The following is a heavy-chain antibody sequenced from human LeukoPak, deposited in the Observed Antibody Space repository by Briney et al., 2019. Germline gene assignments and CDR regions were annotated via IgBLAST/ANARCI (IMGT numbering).Heavy chain of an antibody. D-gene: IGHD5-12*01. CDR1: GFTFDDYG. CDR3: ARDNDPYEPKYYYYYMDV. CDR2: FSWNGGRT. V-gene: IGHV3-20*04. J-gene: IGHJ6*03. Sequence: PGGSLRLSCAASGFTFDDYGMSWVRQAPGKGLEWVSGFSWNGGRTGYAASVKGRFTISRDNAKNSLYLQMNSLRAEDTAVYYCARDNDPYEPKYYYYYMDVWGKGTTVTISS.